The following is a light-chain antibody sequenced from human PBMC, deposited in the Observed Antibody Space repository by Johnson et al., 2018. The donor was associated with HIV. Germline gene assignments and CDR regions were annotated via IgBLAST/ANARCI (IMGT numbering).Light chain of an antibody. CDR1: SSDMGNYA. J-gene: IGLJ1*01. CDR2: ENN. CDR3: GTWDTSLSAFV. Sequence: QSVLTQPPSVSAAPGQKVTISCSGSSSDMGNYAVSWYQQLPGTAPKLLIYENNKRPLGIPDRFSGSKSGTSATLGITGLQTGDEADFYCGTWDTSLSAFVVGTGTKVTV. V-gene: IGLV1-51*02.